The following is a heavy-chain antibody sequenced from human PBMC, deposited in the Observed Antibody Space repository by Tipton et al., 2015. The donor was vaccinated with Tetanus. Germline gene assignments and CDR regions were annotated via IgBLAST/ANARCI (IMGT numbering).Heavy chain of an antibody. CDR3: ARGRNWGTDY. D-gene: IGHD7-27*01. Sequence: SLRLSCAASGFSVSRKYMTWVRQAPGKGLEWVSLTYGDRSTYYADSVKGRFTISRDNSKNTLYLQMSNLRAEDTAVYYCARGRNWGTDYWGQGILVTVSS. CDR1: GFSVSRKY. CDR2: TYGDRST. J-gene: IGHJ4*02. V-gene: IGHV3-53*01.